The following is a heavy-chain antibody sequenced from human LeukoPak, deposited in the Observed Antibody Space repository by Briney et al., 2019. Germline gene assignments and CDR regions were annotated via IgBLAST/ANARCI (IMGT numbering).Heavy chain of an antibody. Sequence: PGGSLRLSCAASGFTFSSYDMTWVRQAPGRGLEWVSSISSSSSYIYYADSVKGRFTISRDNAKNSLYLQMNSLRAEDTAVYYCAKFIAAPFYFDYWGQGTLVTVSS. J-gene: IGHJ4*02. V-gene: IGHV3-21*01. D-gene: IGHD6-13*01. CDR2: ISSSSSYI. CDR3: AKFIAAPFYFDY. CDR1: GFTFSSYD.